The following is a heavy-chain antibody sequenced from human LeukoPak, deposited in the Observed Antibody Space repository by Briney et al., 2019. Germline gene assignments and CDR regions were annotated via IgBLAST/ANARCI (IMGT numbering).Heavy chain of an antibody. CDR3: ARRGSSDDYGDYGAYWYFDL. CDR2: IYYSGTA. D-gene: IGHD4-17*01. Sequence: SQTLSLTCAISGGSISSAGYYWSWIRQHPGKGLEWIGYIYYSGTAYYSPSLKSRVTILVDTSKTQLSLKLSSVTAADTAVYYCARRGSSDDYGDYGAYWYFDLWGRGTLVTVSS. CDR1: GGSISSAGYY. J-gene: IGHJ2*01. V-gene: IGHV4-31*11.